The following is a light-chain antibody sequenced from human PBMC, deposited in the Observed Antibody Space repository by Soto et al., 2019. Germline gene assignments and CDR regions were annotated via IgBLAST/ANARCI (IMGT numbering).Light chain of an antibody. CDR1: SSNIGNNY. CDR2: ENN. V-gene: IGLV1-51*02. J-gene: IGLJ1*01. Sequence: QSVLTQPPSVSAAPGQKVTISCSGSSSNIGNNYVSWYQQLPGTAPKLLIYENNKRPSGIPDRFSGSKSGTSATLGITGLQTGDEVDYYCGTWDSRLSALSVLGTGTRVTVL. CDR3: GTWDSRLSALSV.